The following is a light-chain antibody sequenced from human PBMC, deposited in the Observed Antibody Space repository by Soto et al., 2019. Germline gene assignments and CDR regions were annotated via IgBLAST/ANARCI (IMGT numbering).Light chain of an antibody. CDR3: QQLYSYPIT. CDR1: QGSSSY. CDR2: AAS. V-gene: IGKV1-9*01. J-gene: IGKJ5*01. Sequence: DIPLTQSPSFLSASVGDRVTITCRASQGSSSYLAWYQQKPGKAPKLLIYAASTLQSGVPSRFSGSGSGTEFTLTISSLQPEDFATYYCQQLYSYPITFGQGTRLEVK.